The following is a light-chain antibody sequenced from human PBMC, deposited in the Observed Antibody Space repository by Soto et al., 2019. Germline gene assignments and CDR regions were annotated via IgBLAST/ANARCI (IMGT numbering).Light chain of an antibody. CDR3: QQYGSSPLT. V-gene: IGKV3-20*01. J-gene: IGKJ4*01. CDR1: QSVSSSY. Sequence: EIVVTQSPGTLSLSPGERATLSCRASQSVSSSYLAWYQQKPGQAPRLLIYGASSRATDIPDRFSGSGSGTDFTLTISRLEPEDFAVYYCQQYGSSPLTFGGGTKVEIK. CDR2: GAS.